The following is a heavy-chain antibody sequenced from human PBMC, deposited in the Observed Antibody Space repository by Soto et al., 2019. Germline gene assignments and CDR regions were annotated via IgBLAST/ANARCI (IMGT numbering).Heavy chain of an antibody. CDR3: ARDRTVNYYYYGMDV. CDR1: GYTFTSYG. Sequence: ASVKVSCKASGYTFTSYGISWVRQAPGQGLEWMGWISAYNGNTNYAQKIQGRVTMTTDTSTSTAYMELRSLRSDDTAVYYCARDRTVNYYYYGMDVWGQGTTVTVSS. V-gene: IGHV1-18*01. D-gene: IGHD4-17*01. J-gene: IGHJ6*02. CDR2: ISAYNGNT.